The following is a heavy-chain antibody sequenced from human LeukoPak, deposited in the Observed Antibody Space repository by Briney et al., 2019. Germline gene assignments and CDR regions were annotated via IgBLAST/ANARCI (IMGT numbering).Heavy chain of an antibody. J-gene: IGHJ4*02. V-gene: IGHV4-61*01. CDR2: IYYSGST. CDR3: ARNYYDSTGYLPGLFDY. D-gene: IGHD3-22*01. CDR1: GASVSSVFYY. Sequence: SETLSLTCTVSGASVSSVFYYRSWVRQPPGRGLEWIGYIYYSGSTNYNPSLKSRVTILVDTSKNQFSLRLSSVTAADTAVYYCARNYYDSTGYLPGLFDYWGQGTLVTVSS.